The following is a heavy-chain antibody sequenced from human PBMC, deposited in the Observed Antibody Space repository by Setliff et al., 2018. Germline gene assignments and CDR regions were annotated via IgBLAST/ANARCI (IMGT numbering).Heavy chain of an antibody. J-gene: IGHJ4*02. V-gene: IGHV4-38-2*01. CDR1: GFSITSGYY. CDR3: ATNPYQLLNFDY. Sequence: PSETLSLTCAVSGFSITSGYYWGWIRQAPGKGLEWIGSLYHSGNSYYNPSLKSRVTISVDTSKNQFSLKLSSVTAADTAVYYCATNPYQLLNFDYWGQGTLVTVSS. CDR2: LYHSGNS. D-gene: IGHD2-2*01.